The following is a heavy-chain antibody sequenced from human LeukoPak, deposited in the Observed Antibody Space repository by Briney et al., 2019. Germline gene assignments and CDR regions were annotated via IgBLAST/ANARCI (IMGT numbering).Heavy chain of an antibody. CDR3: AKHYYDSSGYPGFAQKYYFDY. Sequence: GSLRLSCAASGFTFSSYAMSWVRQAPGKGLEWVSAISGSGGSTYYADSVKGRFTISRDNSKNTLYLQMNSLRAEDTAVYYCAKHYYDSSGYPGFAQKYYFDYWGQGTLVTVSS. V-gene: IGHV3-23*01. D-gene: IGHD3-22*01. CDR2: ISGSGGST. CDR1: GFTFSSYA. J-gene: IGHJ4*02.